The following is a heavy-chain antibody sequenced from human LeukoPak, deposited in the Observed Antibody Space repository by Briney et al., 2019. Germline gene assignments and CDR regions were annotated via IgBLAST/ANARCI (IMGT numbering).Heavy chain of an antibody. Sequence: SETLSLTCTVSGHSISNYYWRWIRQSPAKELEWIGYMYNRGSTIYNPSLKSRVNISTDTYKKQFSLRLTSVTAADTAVYYCARAEKAVTGTLDSWGQGTLITVSS. V-gene: IGHV4-59*01. CDR1: GHSISNYY. D-gene: IGHD6-19*01. J-gene: IGHJ4*02. CDR3: ARAEKAVTGTLDS. CDR2: MYNRGST.